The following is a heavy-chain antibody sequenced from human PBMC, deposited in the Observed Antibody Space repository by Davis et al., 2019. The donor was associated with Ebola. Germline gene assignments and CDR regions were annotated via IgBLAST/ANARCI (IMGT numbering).Heavy chain of an antibody. CDR3: ARPRGSSSYSYHAMDV. V-gene: IGHV1-2*02. D-gene: IGHD1-26*01. CDR2: INPNSGGT. CDR1: GYTFITHY. J-gene: IGHJ6*02. Sequence: AASVKVSCKTSGYTFITHYIYWVRQAPGQGLEWMGWINPNSGGTNYAQNFQGRVTMTRDTSISAAYMELSRLISDDTAEYYCARPRGSSSYSYHAMDVWGQGTTVTVSS.